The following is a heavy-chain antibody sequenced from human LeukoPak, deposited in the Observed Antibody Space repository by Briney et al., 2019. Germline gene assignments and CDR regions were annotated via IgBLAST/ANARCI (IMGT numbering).Heavy chain of an antibody. CDR2: IYPGDSDT. CDR1: GYSFTSYW. D-gene: IGHD3-22*01. J-gene: IGHJ3*02. CDR3: ARRITMIVVVTPYDAFDI. V-gene: IGHV5-51*01. Sequence: GESLKISCKGSGYSFTSYWIGWVRQMPGKGLEWMGIIYPGDSDTRYSPSFQGQVTIPADKSISTAYLQWSSLKASDTAMYYCARRITMIVVVTPYDAFDIWGQGTMVTVSS.